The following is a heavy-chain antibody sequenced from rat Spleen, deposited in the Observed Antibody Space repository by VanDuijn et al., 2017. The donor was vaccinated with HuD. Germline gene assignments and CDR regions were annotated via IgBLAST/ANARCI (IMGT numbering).Heavy chain of an antibody. J-gene: IGHJ3*01. V-gene: IGHV5-29*01. Sequence: EVQLVESGGDLVQPGRSLKLSCVASGVTFSNDGMAWVRQAPTKGLEWVATIRFDGSSTFYRDSVKGRFTISRVNAKNILFLQMDSLRSEDTATYYCARLGIASIGNWFGYWGQGTLVTVSS. CDR3: ARLGIASIGNWFGY. CDR1: GVTFSNDG. CDR2: IRFDGSST. D-gene: IGHD1-2*01.